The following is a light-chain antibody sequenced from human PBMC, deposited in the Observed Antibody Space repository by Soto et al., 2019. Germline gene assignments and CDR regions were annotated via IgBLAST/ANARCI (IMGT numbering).Light chain of an antibody. CDR3: AACDDSLNAVV. CDR1: SSNIGSRA. V-gene: IGLV1-44*01. J-gene: IGLJ2*01. CDR2: SND. Sequence: QSVLTQPPSASGTPGQRVTISCSGSSSNIGSRAVDWYQQLPGTAPKLLIYSNDQRPSGVPDRFSGSNSGTSASLAISGLQSEDEADYYCAACDDSLNAVVFCGGTNLTVL.